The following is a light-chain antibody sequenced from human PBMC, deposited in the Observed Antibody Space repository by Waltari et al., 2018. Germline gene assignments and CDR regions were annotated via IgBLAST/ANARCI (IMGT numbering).Light chain of an antibody. J-gene: IGKJ5*01. CDR1: QTVDKY. CDR3: QQSYSPPPIT. Sequence: DTQMTQSPYSLSASVGDRVTITCRASQTVDKYLNWYQQKPGKAPKLLIYAGSSLQSGVPSRFSGSGFGTYFTLTITSVQHEDFATYYCQQSYSPPPITFGQGTRLEI. CDR2: AGS. V-gene: IGKV1-39*01.